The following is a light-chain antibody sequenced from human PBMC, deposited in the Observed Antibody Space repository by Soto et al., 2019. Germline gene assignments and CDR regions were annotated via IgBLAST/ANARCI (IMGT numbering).Light chain of an antibody. CDR1: QSVSNSY. V-gene: IGKV3-20*01. Sequence: EIVLTQSPGTLSLSPGERATLSCRASQSVSNSYLAWYQQKPGQAPRLLIYGASSMATGIPDRFSGSGSGTEFTLTITRLEPEDFAVYYCQQYGNSPFTFGPGTKVDI. CDR2: GAS. J-gene: IGKJ3*01. CDR3: QQYGNSPFT.